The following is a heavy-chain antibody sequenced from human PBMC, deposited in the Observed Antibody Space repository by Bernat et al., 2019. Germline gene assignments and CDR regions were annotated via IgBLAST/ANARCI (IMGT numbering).Heavy chain of an antibody. CDR2: IFHSGST. Sequence: QVQLQESGPGLVKPSETLSLTCTVSGDSISSSGFYWGWIRQPPGKGLEWIGCIFHSGSTFYNPSLRSRVLISVDTSKNQFSLKLTSVTAADTAVYYCARMFGYSNPRPCMDVWGQGTAVTVSS. V-gene: IGHV4-39*01. CDR3: ARMFGYSNPRPCMDV. D-gene: IGHD4-11*01. J-gene: IGHJ6*02. CDR1: GDSISSSGFY.